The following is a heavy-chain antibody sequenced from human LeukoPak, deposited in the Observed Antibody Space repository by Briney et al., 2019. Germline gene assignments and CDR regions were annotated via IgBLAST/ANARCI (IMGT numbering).Heavy chain of an antibody. Sequence: GASVKVSCKASGYTFTRYGITWVRQAPGQGLEWMGWISAYNGNTNSAQKLQGRVTMTTDTSTSTAYMELRNLRSDDTAVYYCARLTGSGSFLDYWGQGTLVTVSS. CDR3: ARLTGSGSFLDY. CDR1: GYTFTRYG. CDR2: ISAYNGNT. D-gene: IGHD3-10*01. V-gene: IGHV1-18*01. J-gene: IGHJ4*02.